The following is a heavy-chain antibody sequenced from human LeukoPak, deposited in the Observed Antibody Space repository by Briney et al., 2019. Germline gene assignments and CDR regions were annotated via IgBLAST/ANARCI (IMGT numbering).Heavy chain of an antibody. CDR3: AKSPYFYNSGRSVDV. CDR1: GFTFSTYA. D-gene: IGHD3-10*01. V-gene: IGHV3-23*01. Sequence: GGSLRLSCAASGFTFSTYAMSWVRQAPGKGLEWVSSISGSGGTSYYADSVKGRFTISRDSAKNMLFLQMNRLRAEDTAVYYCAKSPYFYNSGRSVDVWGKGTTVTVSS. J-gene: IGHJ6*04. CDR2: ISGSGGTS.